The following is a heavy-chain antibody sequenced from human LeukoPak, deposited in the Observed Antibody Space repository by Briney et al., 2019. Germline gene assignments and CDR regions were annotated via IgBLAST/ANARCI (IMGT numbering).Heavy chain of an antibody. V-gene: IGHV4-4*07. CDR3: ARERVNYDFWSGVPDFDP. J-gene: IGHJ5*02. D-gene: IGHD3-3*01. CDR1: GGSISSYY. Sequence: KPSETLSLTCTVSGGSISSYYWSWIRQPAGKGLEWIGRIYTSGSTNYNPSLKSRVTMSVDTSKNQFSLKLSSVTAEDTAVYYCARERVNYDFWSGVPDFDPWGQGTLVTVSS. CDR2: IYTSGST.